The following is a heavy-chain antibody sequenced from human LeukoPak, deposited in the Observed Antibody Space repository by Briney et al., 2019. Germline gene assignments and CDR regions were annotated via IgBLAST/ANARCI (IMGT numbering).Heavy chain of an antibody. J-gene: IGHJ4*02. CDR1: GFTFSSFA. V-gene: IGHV3-23*01. CDR3: ATNRTTGGHRFDY. D-gene: IGHD1-1*01. Sequence: PGGSLRLSCTASGFTFSSFAMSWVRQAPGKGLDWVSAISGSGDSTSYADPVRGRFIISRDNSKNTLYLQMDSLRAEDTAVYYCATNRTTGGHRFDYWGQGTLVTVSS. CDR2: ISGSGDST.